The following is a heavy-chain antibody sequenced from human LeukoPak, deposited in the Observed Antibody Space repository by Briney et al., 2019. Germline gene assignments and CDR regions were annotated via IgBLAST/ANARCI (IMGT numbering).Heavy chain of an antibody. J-gene: IGHJ4*02. V-gene: IGHV4-59*08. CDR3: ASRYCSGGSCFFDY. CDR2: IYYSGST. D-gene: IGHD2-15*01. CDR1: GGSISSYY. Sequence: SETLSLTCTVSGGSISSYYWSWIRQPPGKGLEWIGNIYYSGSTNYNPSLKSRVTMSVDTSKNQSSLKLSSVTAADTAIYHCASRYCSGGSCFFDYWGQGTLVTVSS.